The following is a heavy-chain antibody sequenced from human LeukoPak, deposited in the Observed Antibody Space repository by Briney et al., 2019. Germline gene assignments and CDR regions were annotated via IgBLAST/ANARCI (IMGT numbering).Heavy chain of an antibody. CDR2: ISYGGKA. V-gene: IGHV4-31*11. CDR1: GDSISSGGYW. Sequence: SETLSLTCAVSGDSISSGGYWWSWIRQHPGKGPEWIGYISYGGKADYNPSLKSRVAISADTPKNQFSLKLSSTTAADAAVYYCARAPVATPSEFDYWGQGTLVTVSS. J-gene: IGHJ4*02. CDR3: ARAPVATPSEFDY. D-gene: IGHD5-12*01.